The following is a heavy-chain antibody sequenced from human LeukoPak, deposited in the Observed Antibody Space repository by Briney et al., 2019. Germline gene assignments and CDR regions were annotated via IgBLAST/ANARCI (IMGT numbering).Heavy chain of an antibody. V-gene: IGHV3-30*18. Sequence: GGSLRLSCAASGFTFSSYGMHWVRQAPGKGLEWVEVISYDGSNKYYADSVKGRFTISRDNSKNTLYLQMNSPRAEDTAVYYCAKVLRRYCSGGSCYGMDVWGQGTTVTVSS. CDR3: AKVLRRYCSGGSCYGMDV. D-gene: IGHD2-15*01. J-gene: IGHJ6*02. CDR2: ISYDGSNK. CDR1: GFTFSSYG.